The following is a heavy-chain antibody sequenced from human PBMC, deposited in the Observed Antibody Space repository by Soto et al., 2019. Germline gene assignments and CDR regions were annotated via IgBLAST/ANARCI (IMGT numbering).Heavy chain of an antibody. CDR1: GYSFTSYW. Sequence: GESLKISCMGSGYSFTSYWISWVRQMPGKGLEWLGRIDPSDSYTNYSPSFQGHVTISADKSISTAYLQWSSLKASDTAMYYCAIEVITAPYYYYGMDVWGQGTTVTVSS. V-gene: IGHV5-10-1*01. J-gene: IGHJ6*02. CDR2: IDPSDSYT. D-gene: IGHD3-22*01. CDR3: AIEVITAPYYYYGMDV.